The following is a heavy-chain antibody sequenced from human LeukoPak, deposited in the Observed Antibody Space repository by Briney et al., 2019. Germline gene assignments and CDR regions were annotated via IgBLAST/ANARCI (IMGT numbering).Heavy chain of an antibody. J-gene: IGHJ6*03. D-gene: IGHD6-13*01. V-gene: IGHV3-11*04. CDR3: ARDFGVGGYSSSWFSYYYMDV. Sequence: PGGSLRLSCAASGFTFSDYYMSWIRQAPGKGLEWVSYISSSGSTIYYADSVKGRFTISRDNAKNSLYLQMNSLRAEDTAVYYCARDFGVGGYSSSWFSYYYMDVWGKGTTVTVSS. CDR1: GFTFSDYY. CDR2: ISSSGSTI.